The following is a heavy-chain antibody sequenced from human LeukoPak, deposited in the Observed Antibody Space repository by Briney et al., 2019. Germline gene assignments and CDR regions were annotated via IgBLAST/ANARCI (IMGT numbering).Heavy chain of an antibody. CDR1: GFTFSNAW. D-gene: IGHD1-26*01. J-gene: IGHJ3*02. CDR3: AGGGSYLSAFDI. Sequence: GGSLRLSCAASGFTFSNAWMSWVRQAPGKGLEWVSIIYSGGSTLYSDSVKGRFTISRDNSKNTLYLQTNGRRAEDTAVYFCAGGGSYLSAFDIWGQGTMVTVSS. CDR2: IYSGGST. V-gene: IGHV3-53*01.